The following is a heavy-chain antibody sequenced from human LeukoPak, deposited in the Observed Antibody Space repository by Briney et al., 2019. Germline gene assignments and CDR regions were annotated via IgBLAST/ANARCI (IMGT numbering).Heavy chain of an antibody. V-gene: IGHV1-2*02. CDR3: ARVGVMITFGGVIAPFDY. D-gene: IGHD3-16*02. CDR1: GYTFTGYY. CDR2: IYPNSGGT. Sequence: ASVKVSCKASGYTFTGYYMHWVRQAPGQGLEWMGWIYPNSGGTDYAQKFQGRVTMTRDTSISTAYMELSRLRSDDTAVYYCARVGVMITFGGVIAPFDYWGQGTLVTVSS. J-gene: IGHJ4*02.